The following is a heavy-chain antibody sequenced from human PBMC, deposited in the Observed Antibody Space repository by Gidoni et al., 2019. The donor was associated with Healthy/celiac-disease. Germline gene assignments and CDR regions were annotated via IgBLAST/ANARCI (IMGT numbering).Heavy chain of an antibody. J-gene: IGHJ6*03. CDR2: INHSGST. CDR3: ARTRQKYSNYGRGYYYYYMDV. D-gene: IGHD4-4*01. CDR1: VGSFSFYY. Sequence: QVQLQQWGAVLFQPSETLSLTCAVYVGSFSFYYWIWIRQPPGKGLEWIGEINHSGSTNYNPSLKSRVTISVDTSKNQFSLKLSSVTAADTAVYYCARTRQKYSNYGRGYYYYYMDVWGKGTTVTVSS. V-gene: IGHV4-34*01.